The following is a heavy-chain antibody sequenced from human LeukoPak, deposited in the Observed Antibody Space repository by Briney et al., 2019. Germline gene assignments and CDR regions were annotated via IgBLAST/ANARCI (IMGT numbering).Heavy chain of an antibody. J-gene: IGHJ3*02. V-gene: IGHV3-53*01. CDR3: ARAKSSIAGTNYAFDI. CDR2: IYSGGST. D-gene: IGHD1-1*01. Sequence: PGGSLRLSCAASGFTVSSNYMSWVRQAPGKGLEWVSVIYSGGSTYYADSVKGRFTISRDNSKNTLYLQMNSLRAEDTAVYYCARAKSSIAGTNYAFDIWGQGTMVTVSS. CDR1: GFTVSSNY.